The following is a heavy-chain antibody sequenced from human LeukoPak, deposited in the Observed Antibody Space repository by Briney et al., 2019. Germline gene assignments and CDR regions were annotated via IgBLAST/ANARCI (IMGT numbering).Heavy chain of an antibody. CDR3: ARDYKYAFDN. CDR2: IGIDSGNT. V-gene: IGHV3-48*01. J-gene: IGHJ4*02. D-gene: IGHD5-24*01. CDR1: GFTFSDYS. Sequence: GGSLRLSCAASGFTFSDYSMNWVRQAPGKGLEWISYIGIDSGNTNYADSVKGRFTISGDKAENSLYLQMNSLRVEDTAVYYCARDYKYAFDNWGQGTLDTVSS.